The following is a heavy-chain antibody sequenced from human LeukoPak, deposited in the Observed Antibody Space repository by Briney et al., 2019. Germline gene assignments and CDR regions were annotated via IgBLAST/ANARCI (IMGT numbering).Heavy chain of an antibody. J-gene: IGHJ4*02. CDR2: ISSSSYI. V-gene: IGHV3-21*01. Sequence: GGSLRLSCAASGFTFSSYSMNWVRQAPGKGLEWVSSISSSSYIYYADSVKGRFTISRDNAKNSLYLQMNSLRAEDAAVYYCARGMADYFDYWGQGTLVTVSS. D-gene: IGHD5-24*01. CDR3: ARGMADYFDY. CDR1: GFTFSSYS.